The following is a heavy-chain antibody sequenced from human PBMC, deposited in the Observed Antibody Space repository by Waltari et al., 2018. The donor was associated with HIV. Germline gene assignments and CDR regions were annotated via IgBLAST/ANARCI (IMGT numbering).Heavy chain of an antibody. CDR3: ARDRRYCSSTSCYSYYYYGMDV. V-gene: IGHV4-59*01. J-gene: IGHJ6*02. Sequence: QVQLQESGPGLVTPSETLSLTCTVSGGSISSYYWSWIRQPPGKGLEWIGYIYYSGSTNYNPSLKSRVTISVDTSKNQFSLKLSSVTAADTAVYYCARDRRYCSSTSCYSYYYYGMDVWGQGTTVTVSS. D-gene: IGHD2-2*02. CDR1: GGSISSYY. CDR2: IYYSGST.